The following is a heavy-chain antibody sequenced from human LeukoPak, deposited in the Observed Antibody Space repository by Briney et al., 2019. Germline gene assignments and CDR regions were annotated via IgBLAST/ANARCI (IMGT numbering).Heavy chain of an antibody. D-gene: IGHD1-26*01. CDR3: TRSGSYLLIDY. CDR2: IRSKAYGGTT. Sequence: PGRSLRLSCTASGFTFGDYAMSWVRQAPGKGLEWVGFIRSKAYGGTTEYAASVKGRFTISRDDSKSIAYLQMNSLKTGDTAVYYCTRSGSYLLIDYWGQGTLVTVSS. J-gene: IGHJ4*02. CDR1: GFTFGDYA. V-gene: IGHV3-49*04.